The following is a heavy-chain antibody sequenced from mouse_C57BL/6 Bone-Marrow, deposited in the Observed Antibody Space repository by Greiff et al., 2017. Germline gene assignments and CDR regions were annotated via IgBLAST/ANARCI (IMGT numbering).Heavy chain of an antibody. V-gene: IGHV5-9*01. J-gene: IGHJ3*01. CDR2: ISGGGGNT. Sequence: EVQLQESGGGLVKPGGSLKLSCAASGFTFSSYTMSWVRQTPEKRLEWVATISGGGGNTYYPDSVKGRFTISRDNAKNTLYMQMSSLRSEDTALYYCASHAWVAYWGQGTLVTVSA. CDR1: GFTFSSYT. CDR3: ASHAWVAY.